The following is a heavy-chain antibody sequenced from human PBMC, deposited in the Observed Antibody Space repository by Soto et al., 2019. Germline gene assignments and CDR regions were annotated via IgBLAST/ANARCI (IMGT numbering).Heavy chain of an antibody. CDR3: TRGIASTHYYYGMDV. D-gene: IGHD6-13*01. CDR2: IEPSGGRT. J-gene: IGHJ6*02. Sequence: QVQLVQSGAEVKKPGASVKFSCKASGYTFISYYIHWVRQAPGQGLEWMALIEPSGGRTSYAQQFQSRATMTRDTSTCTGYMELSSLRSEDTAVYYCTRGIASTHYYYGMDVWGQGPGVTVSS. CDR1: GYTFISYY. V-gene: IGHV1-46*03.